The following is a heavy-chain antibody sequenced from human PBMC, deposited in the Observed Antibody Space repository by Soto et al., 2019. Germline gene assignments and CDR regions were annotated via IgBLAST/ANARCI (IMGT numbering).Heavy chain of an antibody. J-gene: IGHJ4*02. CDR1: GGSVSSGSYY. D-gene: IGHD4-4*01. CDR3: ARGGEDYSNYIDY. Sequence: PSETLSLTCTVSGGSVSSGSYYWSWIRQPPGKGLEWIGYIYYSGSTNYNPSLKSRVTISVDTSKNQFSLKLSSVTAADTAVHYCARGGEDYSNYIDYWGQGTLVTVSS. V-gene: IGHV4-61*01. CDR2: IYYSGST.